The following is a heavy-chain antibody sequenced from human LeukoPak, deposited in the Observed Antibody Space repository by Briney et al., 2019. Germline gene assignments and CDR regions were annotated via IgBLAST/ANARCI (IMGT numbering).Heavy chain of an antibody. CDR2: IYHSGST. J-gene: IGHJ4*02. CDR3: ARYSSSNGRYYFDY. D-gene: IGHD6-6*01. CDR1: GGSISSSNW. V-gene: IGHV4-4*02. Sequence: SETLSLTCAVSGGSISSSNWWSWVRQPPGKGLEWNGEIYHSGSTNYNPSLKSRVTISVDKSKNQFSLKLSSVTAADTAVYYCARYSSSNGRYYFDYWGQGTLVTVSS.